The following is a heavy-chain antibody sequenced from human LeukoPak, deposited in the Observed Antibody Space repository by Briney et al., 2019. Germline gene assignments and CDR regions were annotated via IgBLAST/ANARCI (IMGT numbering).Heavy chain of an antibody. CDR1: GYTFTSYD. J-gene: IGHJ4*02. Sequence: ASVKVSCKASGYTFTSYDINWVRQATGQGLEWMGWMNPNSGNTGYAQKFQGRVTITRNTSIDTAYMELSSLRSEDTVVYYCARGTRIAVAGTSQRKKFDFWGQGTLVTVSS. CDR3: ARGTRIAVAGTSQRKKFDF. V-gene: IGHV1-8*03. D-gene: IGHD6-19*01. CDR2: MNPNSGNT.